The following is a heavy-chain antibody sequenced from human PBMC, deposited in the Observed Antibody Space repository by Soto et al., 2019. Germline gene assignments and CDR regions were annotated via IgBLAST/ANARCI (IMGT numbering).Heavy chain of an antibody. CDR3: ARLVVVAPVANV. Sequence: QLQLQESGPGLVKPSETLSLTCSVSGGSVSYNSYYWGWIRQPPGKGLEWVGGIFYTGTTYYSPSLKDPVSISVDTSKNSFSLNLTSVTAADTAVYFCARLVVVAPVANVWGQGALVTVSS. D-gene: IGHD2-21*01. J-gene: IGHJ4*02. V-gene: IGHV4-39*01. CDR2: IFYTGTT. CDR1: GGSVSYNSYY.